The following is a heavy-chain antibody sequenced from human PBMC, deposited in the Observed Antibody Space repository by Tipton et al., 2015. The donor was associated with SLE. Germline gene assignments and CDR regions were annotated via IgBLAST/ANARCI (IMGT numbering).Heavy chain of an antibody. J-gene: IGHJ4*02. CDR3: ARWGRSSGWYGY. CDR1: GGSISSYY. D-gene: IGHD6-19*01. Sequence: TLSLTCTVSGGSISSYYWSWIRQPPGKGLEWIGSIYHSGSTYYNPSLKSRVTISVDTSKNQFSLKLSSVTAADTAVYYCARWGRSSGWYGYWGQGTLVTVSS. CDR2: IYHSGST. V-gene: IGHV4-59*04.